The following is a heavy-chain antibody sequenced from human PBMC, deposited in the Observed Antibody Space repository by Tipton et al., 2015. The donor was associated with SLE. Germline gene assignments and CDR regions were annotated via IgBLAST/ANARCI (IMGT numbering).Heavy chain of an antibody. J-gene: IGHJ4*02. CDR3: ARGVGQRCAPGAY. V-gene: IGHV4-34*01. CDR1: GGSFSGYH. CDR2: ITDNGST. D-gene: IGHD6-25*01. Sequence: TLSLTCAVYGGSFSGYHWTWIRQPPGQGLEWIGEITDNGSTNYNPSLKSRVTISLDPSKSQFSLKLNSLTAADTAVYYCARGVGQRCAPGAYWGQGTLVTVSS.